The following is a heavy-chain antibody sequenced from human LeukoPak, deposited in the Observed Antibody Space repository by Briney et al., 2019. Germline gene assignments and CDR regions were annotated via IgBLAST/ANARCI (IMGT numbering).Heavy chain of an antibody. CDR3: AREVGATMFYYYYGMDV. V-gene: IGHV1-3*01. D-gene: IGHD1-26*01. J-gene: IGHJ6*02. CDR1: GYTSTSYA. CDR2: INAGNGNT. Sequence: ASVKVSCKASGYTSTSYAMHWVRQAPGQRLEWMGWINAGNGNTKYSQKFQGRVTITRDTSASTAYMELSSLRSEDTAVYYCAREVGATMFYYYYGMDVWGQGTTVTVSS.